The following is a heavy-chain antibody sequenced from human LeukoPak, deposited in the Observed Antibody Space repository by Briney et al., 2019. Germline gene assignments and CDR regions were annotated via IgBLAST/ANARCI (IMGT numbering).Heavy chain of an antibody. J-gene: IGHJ6*02. V-gene: IGHV4-39*07. CDR2: IYYSGTT. D-gene: IGHD2-2*01. Sequence: SETLSLTCTVSGGSISTIDYYWGWIRQPPGKGLEWIGNIYYSGTTYYNPSLKSRVTISVDTSKNQFSLNLSSVTAADTAVYYCARDVVVVPAAIHYGMDVWGQGTTVTVSS. CDR3: ARDVVVVPAAIHYGMDV. CDR1: GGSISTIDYY.